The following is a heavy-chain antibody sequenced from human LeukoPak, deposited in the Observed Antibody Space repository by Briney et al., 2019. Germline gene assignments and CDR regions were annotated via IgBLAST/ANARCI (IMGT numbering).Heavy chain of an antibody. J-gene: IGHJ6*02. CDR2: ISWDGGST. V-gene: IGHV3-43*01. CDR1: GFTFDDYT. CDR3: AKPRPAPRYGMDV. Sequence: PGGSLRLSCAASGFTFDDYTMHWVRQAPGKGLEWVSLISWDGGSTYYADSVKGRFTISRDNSKNSLYLQMNSLRTEDTALYYCAKPRPAPRYGMDVWGQGTTVTVSS.